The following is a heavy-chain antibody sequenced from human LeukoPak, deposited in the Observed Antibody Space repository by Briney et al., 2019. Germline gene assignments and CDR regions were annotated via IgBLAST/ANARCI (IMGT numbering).Heavy chain of an antibody. D-gene: IGHD3-22*01. CDR1: GGSFSGYY. CDR3: ARGYYDSSGYFLHAFDI. J-gene: IGHJ3*02. V-gene: IGHV4-34*01. CDR2: INHSGST. Sequence: SETLSLTCAVYGGSFSGYYWSWIRQPPGKGLEWIGEINHSGSTNYNPSLKSRVTISVDTSKNQFSLKLSSVTAADTAVYYCARGYYDSSGYFLHAFDIWGQGTMVTVSS.